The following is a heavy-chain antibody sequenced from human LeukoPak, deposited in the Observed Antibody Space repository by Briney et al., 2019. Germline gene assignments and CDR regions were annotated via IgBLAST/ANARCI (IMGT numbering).Heavy chain of an antibody. Sequence: GGSLRLSCAASGFTFSSYAMSWVRQAPGKGLEWVSAISDSGGSTYYADSAKGRFTISRDNSKNTLYLQMNSLRAEGTAVYYCARGTSGYDYDYFDYWGQGTLVTVSS. J-gene: IGHJ4*02. CDR2: ISDSGGST. V-gene: IGHV3-23*01. CDR1: GFTFSSYA. CDR3: ARGTSGYDYDYFDY. D-gene: IGHD5-12*01.